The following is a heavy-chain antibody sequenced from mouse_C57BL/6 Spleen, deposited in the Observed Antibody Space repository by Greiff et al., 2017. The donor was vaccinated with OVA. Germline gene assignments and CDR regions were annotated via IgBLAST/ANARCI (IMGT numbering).Heavy chain of an antibody. CDR1: GFSFTSYG. CDR2: IWSGGST. V-gene: IGHV2-2*01. Sequence: VQGVESGPGLVQPSQSLSISCTVSGFSFTSYGVHWVRQSPGQGLEWLGVIWSGGSTDYYAAFISRLSNSKDNSKVQVFFKMNSLQADDTAIYYCARKGGPGYFDYWGQGTTLTVSS. CDR3: ARKGGPGYFDY. J-gene: IGHJ2*01.